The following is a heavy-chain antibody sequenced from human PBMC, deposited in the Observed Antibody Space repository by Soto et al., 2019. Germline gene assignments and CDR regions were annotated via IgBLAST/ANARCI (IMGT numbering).Heavy chain of an antibody. V-gene: IGHV1-46*01. CDR2: INPSGGST. J-gene: IGHJ6*02. CDR1: GYTFTSYY. D-gene: IGHD2-21*01. Sequence: ASVKVSCKASGYTFTSYYMHWVRQAPGQGLEWMGIINPSGGSTSYAQKFQGRVTMTRDTSTSTVYMELSSLRSEDTAVYYCAREEHPTYYYYGMDVWGQGTTVTVSS. CDR3: AREEHPTYYYYGMDV.